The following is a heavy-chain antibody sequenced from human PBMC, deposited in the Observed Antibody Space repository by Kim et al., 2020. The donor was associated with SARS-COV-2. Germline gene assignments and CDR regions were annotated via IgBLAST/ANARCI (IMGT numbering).Heavy chain of an antibody. CDR2: IKQDGSEK. J-gene: IGHJ4*02. D-gene: IGHD2-8*02. CDR1: GFTFSSYW. Sequence: GGSLRLSCAASGFTFSSYWMSWVRQAPGKGLEWVANIKQDGSEKYYVDSVKGRFTISRDNAKNSLYLQMNSLRAEDTSVYYCARDSVWWDATTTAHKLDYWGQGTLVTVSS. CDR3: ARDSVWWDATTTAHKLDY. V-gene: IGHV3-7*01.